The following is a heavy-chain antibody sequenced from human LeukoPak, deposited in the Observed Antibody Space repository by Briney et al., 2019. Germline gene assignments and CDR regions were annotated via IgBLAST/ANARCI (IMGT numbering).Heavy chain of an antibody. J-gene: IGHJ5*02. Sequence: PGGSLRLSCAASRFTTSSYWMSWVRQAPGKGLEWVANIKKDGNEKYYLDSVKGRFTISRDNAKNSLYLQMNSLRAEDTAVYYCARDDCSSISCYHNWFDPWGQGTLVTVSS. D-gene: IGHD2-2*01. V-gene: IGHV3-7*01. CDR3: ARDDCSSISCYHNWFDP. CDR2: IKKDGNEK. CDR1: RFTTSSYW.